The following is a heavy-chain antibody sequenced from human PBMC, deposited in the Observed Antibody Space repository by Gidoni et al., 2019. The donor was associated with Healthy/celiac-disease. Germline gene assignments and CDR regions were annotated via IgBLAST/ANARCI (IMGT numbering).Heavy chain of an antibody. D-gene: IGHD3-10*01. Sequence: QVQLQESGPGLVKPSETLSLTCTVSGGSVSSGSYYWSWIRQPPGKGLEWIGYIYYSGSTNYNPSLKSRVTISVDTSKNQFSLKLSSVTAADTAVYYCARYGSGSQPDYWGQGTLVTVSS. CDR2: IYYSGST. V-gene: IGHV4-61*01. J-gene: IGHJ4*02. CDR3: ARYGSGSQPDY. CDR1: GGSVSSGSYY.